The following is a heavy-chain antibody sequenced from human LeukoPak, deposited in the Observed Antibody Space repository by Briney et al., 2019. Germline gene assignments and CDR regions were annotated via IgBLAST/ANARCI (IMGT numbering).Heavy chain of an antibody. CDR3: ARMPHCSTSTCPNGWFDL. D-gene: IGHD2-2*01. Sequence: ASVRVSCKASGYTFNTYSITWVRQAPGQRLEWMGWISAYNGNTNYAQNLQGRVTMTTDTSTSTAYMDLRSLRSDDTAVYYCARMPHCSTSTCPNGWFDLWGQGTLVTVSS. V-gene: IGHV1-18*01. J-gene: IGHJ5*02. CDR2: ISAYNGNT. CDR1: GYTFNTYS.